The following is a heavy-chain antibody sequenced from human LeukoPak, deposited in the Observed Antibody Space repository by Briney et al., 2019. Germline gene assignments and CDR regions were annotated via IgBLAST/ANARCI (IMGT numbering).Heavy chain of an antibody. CDR2: ISSSSSYI. D-gene: IGHD3-9*01. CDR1: GFTFSTYS. J-gene: IGHJ6*02. Sequence: GGSLRLSCAASGFTFSTYSMNWVRQAPGKGLEWVSSISSSSSYIYYEDSVKGRFTISRDNAKNSQYLHMNSLRADDTAVYYCARRGFLTPTTGHGMDVWGQGTTVTVSS. CDR3: ARRGFLTPTTGHGMDV. V-gene: IGHV3-21*01.